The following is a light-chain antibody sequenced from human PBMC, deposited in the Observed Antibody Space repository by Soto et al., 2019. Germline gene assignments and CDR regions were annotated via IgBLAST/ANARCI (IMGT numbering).Light chain of an antibody. V-gene: IGKV1-27*01. Sequence: DIQMTQSPSSLSASVGDRVTITCRASQGISNSLAWYQQKPGKVPKLLIYAASTLKSEVPSRFSGSGSGTDFTLTISSLQPEDFATYYCQKFNSAPYTFGQGTRLEIK. CDR1: QGISNS. J-gene: IGKJ2*01. CDR2: AAS. CDR3: QKFNSAPYT.